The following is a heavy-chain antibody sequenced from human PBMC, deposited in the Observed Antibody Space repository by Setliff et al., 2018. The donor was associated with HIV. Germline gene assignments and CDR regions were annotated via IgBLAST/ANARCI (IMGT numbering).Heavy chain of an antibody. CDR3: ARAKAVGGVIITGGLDV. CDR1: GQSFTNYD. D-gene: IGHD3-16*02. CDR2: MNPKSGVS. V-gene: IGHV1-8*01. J-gene: IGHJ6*02. Sequence: GASVKVSCKPSGQSFTNYDIHWLRRASGQGLEWMGWMNPKSGVSGSALKFHDRVTMTRDTSTLTLYMELSSLTSEDTAVCYCARAKAVGGVIITGGLDVWGQGTTVTVSS.